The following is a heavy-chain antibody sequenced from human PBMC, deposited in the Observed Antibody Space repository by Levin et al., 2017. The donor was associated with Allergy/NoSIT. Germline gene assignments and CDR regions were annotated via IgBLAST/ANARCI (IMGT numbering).Heavy chain of an antibody. CDR3: VREGGWWAPYYFDY. D-gene: IGHD2-15*01. CDR1: GFTFRNYN. V-gene: IGHV3-48*02. J-gene: IGHJ4*02. Sequence: GESLISCTASGFTFRNYNMNWVRQAPGKGLEWLSYISSSTTTKYYAYSLKGRFTVSRDNAKNSLYLQMNSLRDDDTAVYYCVREGGWWAPYYFDYWGQGALVTVSS. CDR2: ISSSTTTK.